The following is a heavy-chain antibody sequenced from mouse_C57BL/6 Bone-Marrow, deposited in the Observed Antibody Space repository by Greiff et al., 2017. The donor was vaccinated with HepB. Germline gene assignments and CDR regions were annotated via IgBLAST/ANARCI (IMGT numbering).Heavy chain of an antibody. J-gene: IGHJ3*01. V-gene: IGHV2-4*01. CDR1: GFSLTSYG. CDR3: AITMVTTANWDVG. D-gene: IGHD2-2*01. CDR2: IWSGGST. Sequence: QVQLQQSGPGLVQPSQSLSITCTVSGFSLTSYGVHWVRQPPGKGLEWLGVIWSGGSTDYNAAFISRLSISKDNSKSQVFFKMNSLQADDTAIYYCAITMVTTANWDVGWGQGTLVTVSA.